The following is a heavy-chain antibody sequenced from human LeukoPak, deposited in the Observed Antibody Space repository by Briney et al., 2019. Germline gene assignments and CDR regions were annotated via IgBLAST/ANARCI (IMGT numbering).Heavy chain of an antibody. CDR1: GGTFSSYT. Sequence: SVKVSCKASGGTFSSYTISWVRQAPGQGLEWMGRIIPILGIANYAQKFQGRVTITADESTSTAYMELSSLRSEDTAVYYCAREYRSYMDVWGKGTTVTVSS. J-gene: IGHJ6*03. V-gene: IGHV1-69*04. CDR3: AREYRSYMDV. D-gene: IGHD5-18*01. CDR2: IIPILGIA.